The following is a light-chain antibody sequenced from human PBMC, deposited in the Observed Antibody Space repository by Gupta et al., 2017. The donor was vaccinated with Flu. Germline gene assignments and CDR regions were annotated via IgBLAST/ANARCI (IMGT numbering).Light chain of an antibody. Sequence: THSPPTLSVSPGERVTPSCRASQNISRNLAWYQQKPGQAPRLLLYGASTRATEIPARFSGSGSGTEFTLTISSLQSEDFAVYYCQQYDNWPFTFGPGTKVDI. CDR1: QNISRN. CDR3: QQYDNWPFT. CDR2: GAS. J-gene: IGKJ3*01. V-gene: IGKV3-15*01.